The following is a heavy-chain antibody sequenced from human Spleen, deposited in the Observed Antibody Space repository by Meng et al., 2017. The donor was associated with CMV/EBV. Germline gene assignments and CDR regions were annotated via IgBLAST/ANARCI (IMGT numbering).Heavy chain of an antibody. CDR1: GYTFAGYY. CDR3: ARVGSGPGGIDY. V-gene: IGHV1-2*02. J-gene: IGHJ4*02. CDR2: IFPHTGAT. Sequence: ASVKVSCKASGYTFAGYYIHWLRQAPGQSLEWMGWIFPHTGATGYAEHFQGRVTMTRDTSVSTAYMEVSRVRFDDTAVYYCARVGSGPGGIDYWGQRTLVTVSS. D-gene: IGHD3-10*01.